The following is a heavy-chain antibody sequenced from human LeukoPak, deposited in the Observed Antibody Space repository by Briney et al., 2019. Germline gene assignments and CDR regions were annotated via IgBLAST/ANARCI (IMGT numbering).Heavy chain of an antibody. CDR2: ISGSGGST. V-gene: IGHV3-23*01. D-gene: IGHD3-22*01. CDR1: GGSFSGYY. CDR3: AKGLYYYDSSGYYHFDY. J-gene: IGHJ4*02. Sequence: PSETLSLTWAVYGGSFSGYYWSWVRKAPGEGLEWVSAISGSGGSTYYADSVKGRFTISRDNSKNTLYLQMNSLRAEDTAVYYCAKGLYYYDSSGYYHFDYWGQGTLVTVSS.